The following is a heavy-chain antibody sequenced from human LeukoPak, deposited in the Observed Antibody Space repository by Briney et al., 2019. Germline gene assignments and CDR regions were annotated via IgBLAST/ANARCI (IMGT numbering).Heavy chain of an antibody. Sequence: SETLSLTCTVSGGSIRSISYYWGWIRQPPGKGLEWLGEINHSGSTNYNPSLKSRVTISVDTSKNQFSLKLSSVTAADTAVYYCARGSRHMDVWGKGTTVTVSS. CDR1: GGSIRSISYY. J-gene: IGHJ6*03. CDR2: INHSGST. V-gene: IGHV4-39*07. CDR3: ARGSRHMDV.